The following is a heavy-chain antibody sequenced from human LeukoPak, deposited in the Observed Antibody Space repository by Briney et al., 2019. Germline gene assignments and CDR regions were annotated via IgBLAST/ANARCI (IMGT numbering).Heavy chain of an antibody. D-gene: IGHD5-18*01. V-gene: IGHV3-30-3*01. Sequence: PGGSLRLSCAASGFTFSSYAMHWVRQAPGKGLEWVAVISYDGSNKYYADSVKGRFTISRDNPKNTLYLQMNSLRADDTAVYYCARYVDTAMVMREIDYWGQGTLVTVSS. J-gene: IGHJ4*02. CDR1: GFTFSSYA. CDR3: ARYVDTAMVMREIDY. CDR2: ISYDGSNK.